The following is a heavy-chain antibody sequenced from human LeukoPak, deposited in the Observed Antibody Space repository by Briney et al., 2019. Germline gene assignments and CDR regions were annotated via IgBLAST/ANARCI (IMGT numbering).Heavy chain of an antibody. J-gene: IGHJ4*01. V-gene: IGHV3-48*03. CDR2: ISSSGSTI. Sequence: GGSLRLFCAASGFTFSSYEMNWVRQAPGKGLEWVSYISSSGSTIYYADSVKGRFTISRDNAKNSLYLQMNSLRAEDTAVYYCARFGTAGIDYWGQGTLVTVSS. D-gene: IGHD1-1*01. CDR1: GFTFSSYE. CDR3: ARFGTAGIDY.